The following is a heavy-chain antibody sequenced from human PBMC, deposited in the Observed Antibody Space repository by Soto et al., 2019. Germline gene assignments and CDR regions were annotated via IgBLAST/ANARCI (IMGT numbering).Heavy chain of an antibody. D-gene: IGHD5-18*01. CDR3: AREGGYSYGFGMDV. V-gene: IGHV3-11*06. J-gene: IGHJ6*02. CDR2: ISSSSNYT. CDR1: GFTFSDYY. Sequence: GGSLRLSCAASGFTFSDYYMSWIRQAPGKGLEWVSYISSSSNYTNYADSVKGRFTISRDNAKNSLYLQMNSLRAEDTAVYYCAREGGYSYGFGMDVWGQGTKVTVSS.